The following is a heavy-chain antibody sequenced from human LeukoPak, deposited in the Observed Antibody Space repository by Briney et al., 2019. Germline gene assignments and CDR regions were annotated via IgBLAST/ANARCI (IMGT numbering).Heavy chain of an antibody. V-gene: IGHV4-30-4*01. CDR2: IYYSGST. Sequence: SETLSLTCTVSGGSISSGDYCWSWIRQPPGKGLEWIGYIYYSGSTYYNPSLKSRVTISVDTSKNQFSLKLSSVTAADTAVYYCARALTVDAFDIWGQGTMATVSS. CDR3: ARALTVDAFDI. J-gene: IGHJ3*02. CDR1: GGSISSGDYC. D-gene: IGHD4-17*01.